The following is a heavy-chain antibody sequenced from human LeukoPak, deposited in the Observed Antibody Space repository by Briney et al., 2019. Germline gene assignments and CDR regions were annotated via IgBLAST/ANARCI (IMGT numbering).Heavy chain of an antibody. J-gene: IGHJ4*02. CDR3: ARDIDGYLDY. CDR1: GLTFSSHW. Sequence: GGSLRLSCAASGLTFSSHWMHWVRQAPGKGLVWVSRITNDGSSTTYADSVKGRFTISRDNAKNMLYLQVNSLRAEDTAVYFCARDIDGYLDYWGQGTLVTVSS. CDR2: ITNDGSST. V-gene: IGHV3-74*01. D-gene: IGHD5-24*01.